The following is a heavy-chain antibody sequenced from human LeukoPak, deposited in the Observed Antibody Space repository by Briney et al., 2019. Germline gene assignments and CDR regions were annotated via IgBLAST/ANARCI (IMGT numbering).Heavy chain of an antibody. CDR2: ISSSSSYI. J-gene: IGHJ4*02. V-gene: IGHV3-21*01. CDR3: ARGGAYGDYDN. D-gene: IGHD4-17*01. Sequence: GGSLRLSCAASGFTFSSYSMNWVRQAPGKGLEWVSSISSSSSYIYYADSAKGRFTISRDNAKNSLYLQMNGLRAEDTAIYYCARGGAYGDYDNWGQGTLVTVSS. CDR1: GFTFSSYS.